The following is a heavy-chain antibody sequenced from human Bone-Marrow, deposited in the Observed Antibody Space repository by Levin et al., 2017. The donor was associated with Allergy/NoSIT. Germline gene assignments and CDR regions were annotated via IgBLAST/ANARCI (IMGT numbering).Heavy chain of an antibody. D-gene: IGHD3-22*01. Sequence: SVKVSCKASGGTFSSYAISWVRQAPGQGLEWMGGIIPIFGTANYAQKFQGRVTITADESTSTAYMELSSLRSEDTAVYYCARDSQTYQDYYYDSSGYYNYYDYYGMDVWGQGTTVTVSS. J-gene: IGHJ6*02. CDR3: ARDSQTYQDYYYDSSGYYNYYDYYGMDV. CDR2: IIPIFGTA. CDR1: GGTFSSYA. V-gene: IGHV1-69*13.